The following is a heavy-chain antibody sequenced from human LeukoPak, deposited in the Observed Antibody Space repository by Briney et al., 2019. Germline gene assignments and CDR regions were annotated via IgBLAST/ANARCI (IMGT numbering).Heavy chain of an antibody. D-gene: IGHD4-17*01. CDR2: ISYIGST. V-gene: IGHV4-59*11. CDR3: ARDLVTVTKGFDI. CDR1: DDSFSSHY. Sequence: PSETLSLTCAVSDDSFSSHYWTWIRQPPGKGLEWIGYISYIGSTNYNPSLKSRVTISIDTSKNQFSLKLSSVTAADTAVYYCARDLVTVTKGFDIWGQGTKVSVSS. J-gene: IGHJ3*02.